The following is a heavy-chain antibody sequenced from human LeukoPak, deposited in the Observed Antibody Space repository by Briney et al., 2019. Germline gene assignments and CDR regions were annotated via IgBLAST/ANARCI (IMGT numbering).Heavy chain of an antibody. Sequence: PGGSLRLSCAASGFTFSSYAMHWVRQAPGKGLEWVAVMSYDGSNKYYADSVKGRFTISRDNSKNTLYLQMNSLRAEDTAVYYCARDHVYSSGRYWYFDLWGRGTMVTVSS. CDR1: GFTFSSYA. V-gene: IGHV3-30*04. CDR3: ARDHVYSSGRYWYFDL. D-gene: IGHD6-19*01. CDR2: MSYDGSNK. J-gene: IGHJ2*01.